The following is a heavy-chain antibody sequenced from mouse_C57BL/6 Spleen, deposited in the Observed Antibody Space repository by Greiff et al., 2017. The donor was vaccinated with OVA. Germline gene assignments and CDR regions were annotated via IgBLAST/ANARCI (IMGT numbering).Heavy chain of an antibody. J-gene: IGHJ2*01. CDR2: IDPSDSYT. V-gene: IGHV1-69*01. D-gene: IGHD1-1*01. Sequence: QVQLQQSGAELVMPGASVKLSCKASGYTFTSYWMHWVKQRPGQGLEWIGEIDPSDSYTNYNQKFKGKSTLTVDKSSSTAYMQLSSLTSEDSAVYYCARSGNGSSFDYWGQGTTLTVSS. CDR1: GYTFTSYW. CDR3: ARSGNGSSFDY.